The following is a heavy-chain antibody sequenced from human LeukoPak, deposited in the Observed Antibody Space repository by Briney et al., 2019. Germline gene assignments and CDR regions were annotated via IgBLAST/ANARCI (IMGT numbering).Heavy chain of an antibody. CDR3: LPPGLYVFDS. D-gene: IGHD2-8*01. CDR2: ISASDGTT. J-gene: IGHJ4*02. V-gene: IGHV3-23*01. CDR1: GFTFSSRA. Sequence: LPGGSLRLSCVASGFTFSSRAMSWARQAPGKGLEWVSGISASDGTTDYADSVKGRFTISRDNSKNTLYLQMNSLRVDDTAVYYCLPPGLYVFDSWGQGTLVTVSS.